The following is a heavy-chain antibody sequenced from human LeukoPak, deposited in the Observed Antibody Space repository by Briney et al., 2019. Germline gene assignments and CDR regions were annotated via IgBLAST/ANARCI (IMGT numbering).Heavy chain of an antibody. V-gene: IGHV4-59*01. J-gene: IGHJ6*01. CDR1: GGSISSYY. Sequence: PSETLSLTCSVSGGSISSYYWSWIRQPPGKGLEWIGYLYYSGSTNSNPSLKSRVTMSVDTSKNQFSLKLSSVTAADTAVYYCARDRDMDYYYYGMDVWGQGTTVTVSS. CDR2: LYYSGST. CDR3: ARDRDMDYYYYGMDV.